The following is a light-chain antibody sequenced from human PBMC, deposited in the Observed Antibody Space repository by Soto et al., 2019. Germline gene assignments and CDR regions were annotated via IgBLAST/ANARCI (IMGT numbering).Light chain of an antibody. J-gene: IGLJ1*01. Sequence: QSALTQAPSASETPGQRVTISCSGGSSNIGRNTVNWYQQLPGTAPKLLIYSNNRRPSGVPDRFSGSKSGTSASLAISGLQSEDEADYYCAAWDDSLTDYVFGTGTKLTVL. CDR2: SNN. CDR3: AAWDDSLTDYV. V-gene: IGLV1-44*01. CDR1: SSNIGRNT.